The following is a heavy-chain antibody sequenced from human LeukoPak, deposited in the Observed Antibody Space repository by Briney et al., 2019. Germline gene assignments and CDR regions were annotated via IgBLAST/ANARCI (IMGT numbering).Heavy chain of an antibody. V-gene: IGHV3-30*18. CDR3: AKDIGGVLRDPTPPYYYYYGMDV. D-gene: IGHD3-16*01. Sequence: PGRSLRLSCAASGFTFSSYGMHWVRQAPGKGLEWVAVISYDGSNKYYADSVKGRFTISRDNSKNTLYLQMNSLRTEDTAVYYCAKDIGGVLRDPTPPYYYYYGMDVWGQGTTVTVSS. J-gene: IGHJ6*02. CDR1: GFTFSSYG. CDR2: ISYDGSNK.